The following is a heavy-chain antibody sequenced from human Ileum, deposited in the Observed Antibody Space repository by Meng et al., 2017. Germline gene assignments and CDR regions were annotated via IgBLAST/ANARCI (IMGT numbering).Heavy chain of an antibody. V-gene: IGHV4-61*01. CDR1: GGSVSSASYY. D-gene: IGHD3-10*01. J-gene: IGHJ4*02. CDR2: IHYSGSR. Sequence: GPLQSSGPGVVRPSETLSLTCNVPGGSVSSASYYWSWIRQPPGKGLEWIGLIHYSGSRNYNPSLKSRVTMSVDTSKNQVSLRLTSVTAADTAVYYYARFYGSGTFEVHDYWGQGTLVTVSS. CDR3: ARFYGSGTFEVHDY.